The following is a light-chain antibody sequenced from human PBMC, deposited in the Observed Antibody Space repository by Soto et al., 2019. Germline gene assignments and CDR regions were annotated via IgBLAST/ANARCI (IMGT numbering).Light chain of an antibody. CDR3: QQYNGFSYT. Sequence: DIQMTQSPSTLSASLRDRITITCRASQSISTWLAWYQQKPGKPPKLLIYDASSLQSGVPSRFSGSGSGTEFTLTISSRQPDDFATYYCQQYNGFSYTFGQGTKLEIK. CDR2: DAS. J-gene: IGKJ2*01. V-gene: IGKV1-5*01. CDR1: QSISTW.